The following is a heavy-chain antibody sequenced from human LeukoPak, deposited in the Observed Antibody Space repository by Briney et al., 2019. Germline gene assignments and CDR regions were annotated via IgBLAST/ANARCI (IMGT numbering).Heavy chain of an antibody. Sequence: SSETLSLTCTVSGVTTGSYYWSWLRQPPGKGLEWIGYIYYSGSTKYNPSLKSRVTISVDTSKNQFSLKLSSVTAADTAVYYCVRVGYSYGPFDYWGQGSLVTVAS. CDR2: IYYSGST. D-gene: IGHD5-18*01. CDR3: VRVGYSYGPFDY. V-gene: IGHV4-59*01. CDR1: GVTTGSYY. J-gene: IGHJ4*02.